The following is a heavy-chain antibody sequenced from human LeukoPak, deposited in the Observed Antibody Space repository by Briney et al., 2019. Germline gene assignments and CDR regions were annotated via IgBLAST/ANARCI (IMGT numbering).Heavy chain of an antibody. V-gene: IGHV3-7*01. CDR1: GFTFRSYW. J-gene: IGHJ6*02. CDR2: IQHDGSEK. Sequence: QPGGSLRLSCAASGFTFRSYWMIWVRQAPGKGLEWVANIQHDGSEKYYVDSVKGRFTISRDNAKNSMYLQMNNLRAEDTGVYYCATPPTVGMDVWGQGTTVTVSS. CDR3: ATPPTVGMDV.